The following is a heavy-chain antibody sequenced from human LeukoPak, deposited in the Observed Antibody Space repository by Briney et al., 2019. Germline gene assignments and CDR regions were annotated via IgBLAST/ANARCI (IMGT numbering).Heavy chain of an antibody. D-gene: IGHD2-8*01. CDR2: IGEDGSEK. Sequence: PGGSLRLSCAASGFTFSSYWMTWVRQAPGKGLEWVANIGEDGSEKYYVDSVKGRFTISRDNAKNSLYLQVNSLRAEDTAVYYCARDHCTNGVCYIDYWGQGTLVTVSS. CDR3: ARDHCTNGVCYIDY. V-gene: IGHV3-7*01. CDR1: GFTFSSYW. J-gene: IGHJ4*02.